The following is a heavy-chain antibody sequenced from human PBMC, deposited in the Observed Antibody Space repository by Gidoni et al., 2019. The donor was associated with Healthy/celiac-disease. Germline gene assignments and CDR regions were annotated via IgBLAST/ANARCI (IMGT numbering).Heavy chain of an antibody. J-gene: IGHJ6*02. CDR1: GYTFTSYY. CDR3: ARGHPDYGDHYYGMDV. V-gene: IGHV1-46*01. CDR2: INPSGGST. D-gene: IGHD4-17*01. Sequence: QVQLVQSGAEVKKPGASVKVYCKASGYTFTSYYMHWVRQAPGQGLEWMGIINPSGGSTSYAQKFQGRVTMTRDTSTSTVYMELSSLRSEDTAVYYCARGHPDYGDHYYGMDVWGQGTTVTVSS.